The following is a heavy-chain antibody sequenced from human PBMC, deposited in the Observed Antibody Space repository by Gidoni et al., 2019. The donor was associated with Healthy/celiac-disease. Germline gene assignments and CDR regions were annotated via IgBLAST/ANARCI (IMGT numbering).Heavy chain of an antibody. CDR3: ARGWSELTSF. D-gene: IGHD3-3*01. Sequence: QVQLQESGTGMVKPSETLSLTCAVSGYSISSGYYWGWIRQPRGKGMEWIGSIYHGGSTYYNPSLKRRVTISVETYKNQFSMKLSAATAADTAVYYWARGWSELTSFWGQGTLVTVSS. J-gene: IGHJ4*02. CDR2: IYHGGST. V-gene: IGHV4-38-2*01. CDR1: GYSISSGYY.